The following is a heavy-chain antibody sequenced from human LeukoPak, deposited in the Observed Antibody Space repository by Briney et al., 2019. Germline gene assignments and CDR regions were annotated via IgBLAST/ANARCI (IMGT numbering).Heavy chain of an antibody. CDR3: ARDQGLTAPPPYGLDV. CDR1: GGTFSGYA. J-gene: IGHJ6*02. CDR2: IIPVLNIT. V-gene: IGHV1-69*04. Sequence: SVKVSCKASGGTFSGYAVIWVRQAPGQGLEWMGRIIPVLNITNYAQKFQGRVTITADTSTSTAYMELSSLRSEETAVYYCARDQGLTAPPPYGLDVWGQGTTVTVSS. D-gene: IGHD5-18*01.